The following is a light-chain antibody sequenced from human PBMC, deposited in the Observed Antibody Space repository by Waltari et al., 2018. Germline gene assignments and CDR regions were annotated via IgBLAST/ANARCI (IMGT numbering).Light chain of an antibody. CDR2: EVT. Sequence: QSGLTQPASASGSPGQSIPISCTGTSRDVVNYNLVSWYQQHPGKAPKLLIYEVTKRASGTSDRFSASKSGNTASLTISGLQAQEDEADYYCCSYVGLGTYVFGTGTKVTV. CDR1: SRDVVNYNL. J-gene: IGLJ1*01. CDR3: CSYVGLGTYV. V-gene: IGLV2-23*02.